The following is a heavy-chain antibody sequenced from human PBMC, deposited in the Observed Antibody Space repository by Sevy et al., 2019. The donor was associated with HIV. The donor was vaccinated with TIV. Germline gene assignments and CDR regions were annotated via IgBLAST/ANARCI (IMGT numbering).Heavy chain of an antibody. CDR1: GFTFDDYA. D-gene: IGHD6-13*01. Sequence: SLRLSCAASGFTFDDYAMHWVRQAPGKGLEWVSGISWKSGSIGYADSVKGRFTISRDNAKNTLYLQMNRLRAEDTALYYCAKELYGGIAAAGTGEFDPWGQGTLVTVSS. CDR2: ISWKSGSI. V-gene: IGHV3-9*01. J-gene: IGHJ5*02. CDR3: AKELYGGIAAAGTGEFDP.